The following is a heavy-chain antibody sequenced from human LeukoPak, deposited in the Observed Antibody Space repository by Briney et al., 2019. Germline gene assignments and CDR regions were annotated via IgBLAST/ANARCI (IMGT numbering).Heavy chain of an antibody. CDR2: ISGSGDTT. Sequence: GGSLRLSCTASGFTFSSYAMSWVRQAPGTGLEWVSAISGSGDTTHYADSAKGRFTISRDNSKNTLYLQVNSLRAEDTAVYYCASVDTAMSRISFYYGMDVWGQGTTVTVSS. D-gene: IGHD5-18*01. J-gene: IGHJ6*02. CDR3: ASVDTAMSRISFYYGMDV. V-gene: IGHV3-23*01. CDR1: GFTFSSYA.